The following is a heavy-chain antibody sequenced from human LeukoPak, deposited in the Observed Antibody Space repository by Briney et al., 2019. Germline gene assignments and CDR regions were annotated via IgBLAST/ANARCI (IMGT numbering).Heavy chain of an antibody. CDR3: AGGGGVYYYDSSGYYRNDAFDL. J-gene: IGHJ3*01. CDR1: GGSISSYY. D-gene: IGHD3-22*01. Sequence: PSETLSLTRTVSGGSISSYYWSWIRQPPGKGLEWIGYIYYSGSTNYNPSLKSRVTISVDTSKNQFSLKLSSVTAADTAVYYCAGGGGVYYYDSSGYYRNDAFDLWGQGTMVTVSS. V-gene: IGHV4-59*08. CDR2: IYYSGST.